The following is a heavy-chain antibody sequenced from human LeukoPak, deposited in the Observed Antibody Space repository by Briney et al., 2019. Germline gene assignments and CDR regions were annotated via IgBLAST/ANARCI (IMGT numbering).Heavy chain of an antibody. D-gene: IGHD3-9*01. CDR3: ARDSGMELTGSEGSPDWFDP. J-gene: IGHJ5*02. CDR2: ISSSSSYI. CDR1: GFTFSSYN. Sequence: GGSLRLSCAASGFTFSSYNMNWVRQAPGKGLEWVSSISSSSSYIYYADSVKGRFTISRGNAKNSLYLQMSSLRAEDTAVYYCARDSGMELTGSEGSPDWFDPWGQGTLVTVSS. V-gene: IGHV3-21*01.